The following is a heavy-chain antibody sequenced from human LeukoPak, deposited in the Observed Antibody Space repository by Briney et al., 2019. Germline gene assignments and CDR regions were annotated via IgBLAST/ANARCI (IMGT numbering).Heavy chain of an antibody. V-gene: IGHV3-23*01. CDR2: ITGSDVST. CDR3: AKYSHDSSGSYDY. Sequence: GGTLRLSCAASGFPFSSHGMSWVRQAPGKGLEWVSAITGSDVSTYYADSMKGRFTISRDNSKNTLYLQMNSLRAEDTAVYYCAKYSHDSSGSYDYWGQGTLVTVSS. J-gene: IGHJ4*02. CDR1: GFPFSSHG. D-gene: IGHD3-22*01.